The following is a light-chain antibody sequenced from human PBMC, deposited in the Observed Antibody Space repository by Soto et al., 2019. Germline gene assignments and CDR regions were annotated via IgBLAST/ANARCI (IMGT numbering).Light chain of an antibody. J-gene: IGKJ2*01. Sequence: DIQMTQSPSSLSASLGDRVTITCRASQSISSYLNWYQQKPGKAPNLLIYAASSLQSGVPSRFSGRGSGTDFTLTISSLQPDDFATYYCQQSYSTPYTFGQGTKLEIK. CDR1: QSISSY. CDR3: QQSYSTPYT. V-gene: IGKV1-39*01. CDR2: AAS.